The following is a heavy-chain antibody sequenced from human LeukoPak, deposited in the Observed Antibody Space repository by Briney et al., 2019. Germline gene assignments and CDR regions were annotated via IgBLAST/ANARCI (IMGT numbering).Heavy chain of an antibody. J-gene: IGHJ4*02. CDR1: GFTFSSYW. D-gene: IGHD6-13*01. V-gene: IGHV3-21*01. CDR3: ARHIAAGNTGDY. Sequence: PGGSLRLSCAASGFTFSSYWMSWVRQAPGKGLEWVSSISSSSSYIYYADSVKGRFTISRDNAKNSLYLQMNSLRAEDTAVYYCARHIAAGNTGDYWGQGTLVTVSS. CDR2: ISSSSSYI.